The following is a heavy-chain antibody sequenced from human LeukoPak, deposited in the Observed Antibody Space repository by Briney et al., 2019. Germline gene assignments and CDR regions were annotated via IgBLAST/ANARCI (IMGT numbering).Heavy chain of an antibody. V-gene: IGHV3-21*01. CDR1: GFTFSSYS. D-gene: IGHD4-11*01. CDR2: ISSSSSYV. CDR3: ARVSSLQPDY. J-gene: IGHJ4*02. Sequence: GGSLRLSCAASGFTFSSYSMNWVRQAPGKGLEWVSSISSSSSYVYYADSVKGRFTISRDNAKNSLYLQMNSLRAEDTAVYYCARVSSLQPDYWGQGTLVTVSS.